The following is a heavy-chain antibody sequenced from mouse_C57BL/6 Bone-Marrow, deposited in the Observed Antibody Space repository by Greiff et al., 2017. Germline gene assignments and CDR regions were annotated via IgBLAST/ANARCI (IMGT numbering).Heavy chain of an antibody. D-gene: IGHD2-4*01. CDR3: ARNYYDYDYFDY. V-gene: IGHV1-81*01. J-gene: IGHJ2*01. CDR1: GYTFTSYG. Sequence: VHLVESGAELARPGASVKLSCKASGYTFTSYGISWVKQRTGQGLEWIGEIYPRSGNTYYNEKFKGKATLTADKSSSTAYMEIRSLTSEDSAVYFCARNYYDYDYFDYWGQGTTLTVSS. CDR2: IYPRSGNT.